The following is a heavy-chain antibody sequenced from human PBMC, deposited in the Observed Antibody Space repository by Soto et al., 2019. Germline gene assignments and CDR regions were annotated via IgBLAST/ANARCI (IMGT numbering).Heavy chain of an antibody. CDR2: IFSNDEK. CDR3: ARIAIVVVPAAMPNYYYYYYMDV. J-gene: IGHJ6*03. Sequence: GSGPTLVNPTETLTLTCTVSGFSLSNARMGVSWIRQPPGKALEWLAHIFSNDEKSYSTSLKSRLTISKDTSKSQVVLTMTNMDPVDTATYYCARIAIVVVPAAMPNYYYYYYMDVWGKGTTVTVSS. D-gene: IGHD2-2*01. V-gene: IGHV2-26*01. CDR1: GFSLSNARMG.